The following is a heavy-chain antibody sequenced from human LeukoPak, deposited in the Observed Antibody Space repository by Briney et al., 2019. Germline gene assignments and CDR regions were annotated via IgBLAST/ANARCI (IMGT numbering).Heavy chain of an antibody. CDR3: ARDPRISSSPNWFDP. CDR2: ISSSSSYI. Sequence: AGGSLRLSCAASGFTFSSYSMNWVRQAPGKGLEWVSSISSSSSYIYYADSVKGRFTISRDNAKNSLYLQMNSLRAEDTAVYYCARDPRISSSPNWFDPWGQGTLVTVSS. CDR1: GFTFSSYS. V-gene: IGHV3-21*01. J-gene: IGHJ5*02. D-gene: IGHD6-13*01.